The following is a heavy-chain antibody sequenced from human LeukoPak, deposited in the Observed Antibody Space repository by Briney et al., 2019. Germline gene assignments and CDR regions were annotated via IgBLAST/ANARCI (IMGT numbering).Heavy chain of an antibody. J-gene: IGHJ4*02. CDR1: GFTFSSYW. CDR3: ARDQVAVAGSFDY. D-gene: IGHD6-19*01. V-gene: IGHV3-7*01. Sequence: GGSLRLSCAASGFTFSSYWMSWVRQAPGKGLERVANIKQDGSEKYYVDSVKGRFTISRDNAKNSLYLQMNSLRAEDTAVYYCARDQVAVAGSFDYWGQGTLVTVSS. CDR2: IKQDGSEK.